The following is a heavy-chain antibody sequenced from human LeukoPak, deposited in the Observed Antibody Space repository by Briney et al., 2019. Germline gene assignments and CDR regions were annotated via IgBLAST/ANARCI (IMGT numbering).Heavy chain of an antibody. CDR2: ISGSGGST. J-gene: IGHJ4*02. Sequence: GGSLRLSCAASGFTFSSYAMSWVRQAPGKGLEWVSAISGSGGSTYYADSVKGRFTISRDNSKNTLYLQMNSLRAEDTAVYHCAKVGYCSSTSCYKFDYWGQGTLVTVSS. V-gene: IGHV3-23*01. CDR3: AKVGYCSSTSCYKFDY. D-gene: IGHD2-2*02. CDR1: GFTFSSYA.